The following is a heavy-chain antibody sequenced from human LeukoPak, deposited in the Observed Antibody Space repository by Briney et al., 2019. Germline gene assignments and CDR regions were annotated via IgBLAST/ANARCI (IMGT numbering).Heavy chain of an antibody. CDR2: IYTSGST. CDR1: GGSIISSDYY. V-gene: IGHV4-61*05. D-gene: IGHD6-13*01. J-gene: IGHJ1*01. Sequence: SETLSLTCTVSGGSIISSDYYWRWIRQPPGKGLEWFGRIYTSGSTNYNPSLKSRVTMSVDTSKNQFSQKLSSVPAAATAVYYCASCSSSWYRGVPFQHWGQGTLVTVSS. CDR3: ASCSSSWYRGVPFQH.